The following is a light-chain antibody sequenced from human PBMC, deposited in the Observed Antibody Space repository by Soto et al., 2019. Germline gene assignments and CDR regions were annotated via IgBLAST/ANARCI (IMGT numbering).Light chain of an antibody. Sequence: EIVMTQSPVTLSVSPGERATLSCRASQSVSYDLAWYQQRPGQAPRVLIYDASTRATGIPARFSGSGSGTEFTLTVSSLQSEDSAVYYCQQYNNWPPLTFGQGTRLEIK. V-gene: IGKV3-15*01. J-gene: IGKJ5*01. CDR1: QSVSYD. CDR3: QQYNNWPPLT. CDR2: DAS.